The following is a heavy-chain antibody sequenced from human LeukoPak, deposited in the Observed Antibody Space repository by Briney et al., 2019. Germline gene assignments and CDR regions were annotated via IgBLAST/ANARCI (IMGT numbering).Heavy chain of an antibody. J-gene: IGHJ4*02. Sequence: ASVRVSCKASGGTFSSYAISWVRQAPGQGLEWMGGIIPIFGTANYAQKFQGRVTITADESTSTAYMELSSLRSEDTAVYYCARAVAAAGTGYFDYWGQGTLVTVSS. CDR1: GGTFSSYA. CDR3: ARAVAAAGTGYFDY. V-gene: IGHV1-69*13. D-gene: IGHD6-13*01. CDR2: IIPIFGTA.